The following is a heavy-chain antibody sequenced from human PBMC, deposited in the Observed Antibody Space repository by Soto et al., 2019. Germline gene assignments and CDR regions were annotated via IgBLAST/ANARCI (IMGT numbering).Heavy chain of an antibody. Sequence: GGSLRLSCAASGFTFSSYAMTWVRQAPGKGLEWVSGITGSGGGTYYADSVKGRFTISRDNSKNTLYLQMNTLRAEDTAVYYCAKVFGGGVGSSHGHYSYYGMDVWGQGTTVTVSS. CDR2: ITGSGGGT. D-gene: IGHD3-10*02. J-gene: IGHJ6*02. V-gene: IGHV3-23*01. CDR1: GFTFSSYA. CDR3: AKVFGGGVGSSHGHYSYYGMDV.